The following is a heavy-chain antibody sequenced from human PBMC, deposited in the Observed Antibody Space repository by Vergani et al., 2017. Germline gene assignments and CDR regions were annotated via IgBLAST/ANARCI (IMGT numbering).Heavy chain of an antibody. Sequence: QVHLVQSGAEVKKPGTSVKVSCKASGCTFSDYYMHWVRQAPGQGLEWMGWINPKSGGTNYAQKFQGRVTMTRDTSISTAYMELSRLRSDDTAVYYCARDLSAVPDVNWFDPWGQGTLVTVSS. V-gene: IGHV1-2*02. CDR3: ARDLSAVPDVNWFDP. CDR1: GCTFSDYY. CDR2: INPKSGGT. J-gene: IGHJ5*02. D-gene: IGHD2-2*01.